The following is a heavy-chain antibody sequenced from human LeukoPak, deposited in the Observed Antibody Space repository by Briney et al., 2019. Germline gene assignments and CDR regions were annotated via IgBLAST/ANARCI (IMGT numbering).Heavy chain of an antibody. Sequence: GGSLRLSCAASGFTFSRYAMHWVRQAPGKGLEWVAVISYDGSSKYYADSVKGRFTISRDNSKNTLYLQMNSLRTEDTSVYSCARGFYTGYSTGWYGGVDYWGQGTLVTVSS. J-gene: IGHJ4*02. CDR2: ISYDGSSK. CDR3: ARGFYTGYSTGWYGGVDY. D-gene: IGHD6-19*01. V-gene: IGHV3-30*14. CDR1: GFTFSRYA.